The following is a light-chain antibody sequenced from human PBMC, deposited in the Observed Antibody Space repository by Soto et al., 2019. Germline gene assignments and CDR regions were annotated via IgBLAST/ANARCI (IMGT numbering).Light chain of an antibody. J-gene: IGKJ1*01. V-gene: IGKV3-20*01. CDR3: HQYASSPRT. CDR1: QGVSANS. CDR2: GAS. Sequence: PGARATLSCRASQGVSANSLAWYQQKPGQAPRLLIYGASIRATGISDRFSGSGSGTDFTLTISRLEPEDFAMYYCHQYASSPRTFGQGTKVDI.